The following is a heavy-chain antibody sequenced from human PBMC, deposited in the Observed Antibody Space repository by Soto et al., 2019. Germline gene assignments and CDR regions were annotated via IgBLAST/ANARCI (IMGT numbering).Heavy chain of an antibody. J-gene: IGHJ6*03. CDR1: GFSLSNGRMR. CDR2: FFSYVAR. Sequence: SGPTLDNPTETLTLNCSISGFSLSNGRMRARWIRQPPGRDLEWLAHFFSYVARHYSTSMQSRLTMSPDTSRTQVVFNMKNTLPQVTGTYFCGQMNADSDSRYCASAVWGTGTPVTVS. CDR3: GQMNADSDSRYCASAV. V-gene: IGHV2-26*03. D-gene: IGHD4-17*01.